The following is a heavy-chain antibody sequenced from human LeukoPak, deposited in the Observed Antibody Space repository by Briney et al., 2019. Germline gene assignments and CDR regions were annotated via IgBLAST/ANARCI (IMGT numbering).Heavy chain of an antibody. D-gene: IGHD4-23*01. CDR3: ARGAPYGGNSGALDY. CDR1: GGSISSFY. V-gene: IGHV4-59*01. Sequence: PSETLSLTCTVSGGSISSFYWSWIRQPPGKGLEWIGYIYYSGSTNYNPSLKSRVTISVDTSKNQFSLKLSSVTAADTAVYYCARGAPYGGNSGALDYWGQGTLVTVSS. J-gene: IGHJ4*02. CDR2: IYYSGST.